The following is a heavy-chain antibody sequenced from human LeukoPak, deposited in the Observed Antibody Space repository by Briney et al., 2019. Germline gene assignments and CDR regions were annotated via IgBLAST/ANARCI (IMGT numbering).Heavy chain of an antibody. D-gene: IGHD6-13*01. CDR1: GFTFSSFW. Sequence: GGSLRLSCAASGFTFSSFWMTWVRQAPGKGLEWVASIKHDGSEKYYVDSVKGRFTVSRDNAKNSLFLQMNSLRAEDTALYYCARGVSSSYWGQGTLVTVSS. J-gene: IGHJ4*02. V-gene: IGHV3-7*05. CDR2: IKHDGSEK. CDR3: ARGVSSSY.